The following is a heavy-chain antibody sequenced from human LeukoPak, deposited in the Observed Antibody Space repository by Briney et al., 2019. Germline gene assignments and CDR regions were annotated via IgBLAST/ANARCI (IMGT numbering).Heavy chain of an antibody. Sequence: ASVKVSCKASGYTFTGYYMHWVRQAPGQGLEWMGRINPNSGGTNYAQKFQGRVTMTRDTSISTAYMELSRLRSDDTAVYYCARDRMGYSSGWYYFDYWGQGTLVTVSS. CDR2: INPNSGGT. J-gene: IGHJ4*02. CDR3: ARDRMGYSSGWYYFDY. CDR1: GYTFTGYY. V-gene: IGHV1-2*06. D-gene: IGHD6-19*01.